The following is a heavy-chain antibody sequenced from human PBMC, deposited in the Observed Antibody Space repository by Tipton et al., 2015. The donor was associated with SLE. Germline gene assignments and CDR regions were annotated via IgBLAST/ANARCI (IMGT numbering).Heavy chain of an antibody. CDR1: GASVNGGGHF. D-gene: IGHD3-22*01. CDR2: IYYTGST. Sequence: LRLSCTVSGASVNGGGHFWTWLRQHPGKGLEWIGYIYYTGSTYYNPSLESRLTMSVDTSENKFSLKLSSVTAADTAVYYCARQPPYDQDFDYWGQGTLVTVSS. CDR3: ARQPPYDQDFDY. J-gene: IGHJ4*02. V-gene: IGHV4-31*03.